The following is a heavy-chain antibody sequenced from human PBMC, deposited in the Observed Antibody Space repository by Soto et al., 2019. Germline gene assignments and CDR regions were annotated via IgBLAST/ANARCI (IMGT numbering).Heavy chain of an antibody. CDR1: GFTFSSYA. Sequence: GGSLRLSCAASGFTFSSYAMSWVRQAPGKGLEWVSAISGSGGSTYYADSVKGRFTISRDNSKNTLYLQMNSLRAEDMAVYYCAKDLGAIRGNYYYYYMDVWGKGTTVTVSS. J-gene: IGHJ6*03. CDR3: AKDLGAIRGNYYYYYMDV. CDR2: ISGSGGST. D-gene: IGHD3-10*01. V-gene: IGHV3-23*01.